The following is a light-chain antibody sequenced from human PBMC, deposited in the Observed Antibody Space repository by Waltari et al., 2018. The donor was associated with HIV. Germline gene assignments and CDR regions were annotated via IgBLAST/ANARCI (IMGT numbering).Light chain of an antibody. CDR1: SSNIGNNA. J-gene: IGLJ1*01. V-gene: IGLV1-36*01. Sequence: QSVLTQPPSVSEAPRQRVPISCSGSSSNIGNNAVNWYQQVPGKAPKHLIYYDDLLSSGVSDRFSGSKSGTSASLAIRGLQSEDEAEYYCAAWDDYLNGYVFGSGTKVTVL. CDR3: AAWDDYLNGYV. CDR2: YDD.